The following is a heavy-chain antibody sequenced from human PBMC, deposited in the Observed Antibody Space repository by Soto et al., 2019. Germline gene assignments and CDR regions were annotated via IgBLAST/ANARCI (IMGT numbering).Heavy chain of an antibody. V-gene: IGHV1-18*01. CDR3: VRDLDGSGAYYTDF. Sequence: QVQLVQSGAEVKKPGASVKVSCKASGYTFPNYGITWVRQAPGQGLEWMGWISAYKTNIKYAQKFQGRGTLTTDTSTSTAYMELRSLRSDDTAIYYCVRDLDGSGAYYTDFWGQGTLVTVAS. CDR2: ISAYKTNI. CDR1: GYTFPNYG. D-gene: IGHD3-10*01. J-gene: IGHJ4*02.